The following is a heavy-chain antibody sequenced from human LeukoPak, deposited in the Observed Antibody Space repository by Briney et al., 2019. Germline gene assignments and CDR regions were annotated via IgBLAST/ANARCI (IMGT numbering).Heavy chain of an antibody. D-gene: IGHD2-2*01. CDR2: ISSSSSYI. CDR1: GFTFSSYS. CDR3: ATLGYCSSTICHDY. J-gene: IGHJ4*02. Sequence: GGSLRLSCAASGFTFSSYSMNWVRQAPGNGLEWVSSISSSSSYIYYADSVKGRFTISRDNAKSSLYLQMNSLRGDDTAVYYCATLGYCSSTICHDYWGQGTLVTVSS. V-gene: IGHV3-21*01.